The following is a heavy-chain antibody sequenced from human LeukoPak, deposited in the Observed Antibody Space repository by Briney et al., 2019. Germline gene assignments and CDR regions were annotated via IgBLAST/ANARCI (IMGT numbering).Heavy chain of an antibody. D-gene: IGHD6-6*01. CDR1: GGSISSYY. J-gene: IGHJ4*02. V-gene: IGHV4-59*01. CDR2: IYYSGST. Sequence: SETLSLTCTVSGGSISSYYWTWIRQPPGKGPEWIGYIYYSGSTNYNPSLKSRVTISVDASKNQFSLKLNSVTPADTAVYYCARGYISAGRIDYWGQGTLVTVSS. CDR3: ARGYISAGRIDY.